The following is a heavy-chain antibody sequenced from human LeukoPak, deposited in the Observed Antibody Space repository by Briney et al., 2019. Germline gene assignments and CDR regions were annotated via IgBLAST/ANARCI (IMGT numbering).Heavy chain of an antibody. J-gene: IGHJ4*02. CDR1: GSTFTNFG. Sequence: ASVKVSCKASGSTFTNFGISWVRQAPGQGLEWMGWISTYNGYTNHAQKLQGRVTLSTDTPTSTAYMEMRSLTSDDTAVYYCAREESIGRYQFLHDYWGQGTLVTVSS. CDR2: ISTYNGYT. V-gene: IGHV1-18*01. CDR3: AREESIGRYQFLHDY. D-gene: IGHD1-26*01.